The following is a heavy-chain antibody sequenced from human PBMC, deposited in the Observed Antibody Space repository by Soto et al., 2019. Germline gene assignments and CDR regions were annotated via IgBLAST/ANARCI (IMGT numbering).Heavy chain of an antibody. Sequence: SETLSLTCAVYGGSFSGHYWSWIRQPPGKGLEWIGEINYSGSANYNPSLKSRVTLSIDTSKNQFSLKLTSLTAADTAVYYCASSGGGYVWGGYRYTKGADFWGQGTLVTVSS. CDR3: ASSGGGYVWGGYRYTKGADF. CDR2: INYSGSA. D-gene: IGHD3-16*02. J-gene: IGHJ4*02. CDR1: GGSFSGHY. V-gene: IGHV4-34*01.